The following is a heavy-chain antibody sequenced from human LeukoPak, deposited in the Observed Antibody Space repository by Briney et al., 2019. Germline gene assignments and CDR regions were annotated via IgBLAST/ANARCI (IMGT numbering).Heavy chain of an antibody. J-gene: IGHJ3*01. D-gene: IGHD6-25*01. CDR2: IGIVGDT. Sequence: GGSLRLSCAASGFTFSNSDMHWVRQATGNGLEWVSAIGIVGDTYYSDSVKGRFTISRENAKNSLYLQMNSLRAGDTAVYYCARELRTAAGYDAYDLWGQGTMVTVSS. V-gene: IGHV3-13*01. CDR1: GFTFSNSD. CDR3: ARELRTAAGYDAYDL.